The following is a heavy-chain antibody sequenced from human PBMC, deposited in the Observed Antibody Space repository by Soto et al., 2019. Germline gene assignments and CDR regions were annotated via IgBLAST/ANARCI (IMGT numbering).Heavy chain of an antibody. Sequence: GESLKISCAASGFTFSSYWMSWVRQAPGKGLEWVANIKQDGSEKYYVDSVKGRFTISRDNTKNSLYLQMNSLRAEDTAVYYCARSHPAAAAGTYYFDYWGQGTLVTVSS. CDR3: ARSHPAAAAGTYYFDY. CDR2: IKQDGSEK. CDR1: GFTFSSYW. J-gene: IGHJ4*02. D-gene: IGHD6-13*01. V-gene: IGHV3-7*01.